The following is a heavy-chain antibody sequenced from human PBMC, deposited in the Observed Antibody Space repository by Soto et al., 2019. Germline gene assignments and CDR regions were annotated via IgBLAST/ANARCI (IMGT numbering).Heavy chain of an antibody. Sequence: QVQLVQSGAEVKKPGSSVKVSCKASGGTFSSYAISWVRQAPGQGLEWMGGIIPIFGTANYAQKFQGRVTITADKSPSTAYMVLSSLRSEDTAVYYCANRHSYYDFWIGYHRDHLDYGMDVWGQGTTVTVSS. CDR3: ANRHSYYDFWIGYHRDHLDYGMDV. CDR2: IIPIFGTA. CDR1: GGTFSSYA. J-gene: IGHJ6*02. V-gene: IGHV1-69*06. D-gene: IGHD3-3*01.